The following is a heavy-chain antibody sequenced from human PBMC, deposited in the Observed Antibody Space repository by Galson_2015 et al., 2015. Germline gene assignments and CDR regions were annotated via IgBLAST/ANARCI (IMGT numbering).Heavy chain of an antibody. J-gene: IGHJ3*02. V-gene: IGHV5-10-1*01. D-gene: IGHD3-3*01. CDR2: IDPSDSYT. CDR1: GYSFTSYW. Sequence: QSGAEVKKPGESLRISCKGSGYSFTSYWISWVRQMPGKGLEWMGRIDPSDSYTNYSPSFQGHVTISADKSISTAYLQWSSLKASDTAMYYCARLDHGCITIFEVCAFDIWGQGTMVTVSS. CDR3: ARLDHGCITIFEVCAFDI.